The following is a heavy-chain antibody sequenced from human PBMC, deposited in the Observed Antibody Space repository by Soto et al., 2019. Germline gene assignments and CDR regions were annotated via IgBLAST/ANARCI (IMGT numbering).Heavy chain of an antibody. Sequence: PSETLSLTCTVSGGSISSGGYYWSWIRQPPGKGLEWIGEINHSGSTNYNPSLKSRVTISVDTSKNQFSPKLSSVTAADTAVYYCARLVGNSWLDYWGRGTLVTVSS. CDR2: INHSGST. J-gene: IGHJ4*02. CDR3: ARLVGNSWLDY. D-gene: IGHD6-13*01. CDR1: GGSISSGGYY. V-gene: IGHV4-39*01.